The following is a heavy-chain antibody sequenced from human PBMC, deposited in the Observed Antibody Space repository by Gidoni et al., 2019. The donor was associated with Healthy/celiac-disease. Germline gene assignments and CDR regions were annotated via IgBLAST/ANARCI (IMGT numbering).Heavy chain of an antibody. D-gene: IGHD4-17*01. CDR1: GFTFSSYA. Sequence: EVQLLESGGGLVQPGGSLRLSCAASGFTFSSYAMSWVRQAPGKGLEWVSAISGSGGSTYYADSVKGRFTISRDNSKNTLYLQMNSLRAEDTAVYYCAKDGIFYGDYGNGYYFDYWGQGTLVTVSS. V-gene: IGHV3-23*01. J-gene: IGHJ4*02. CDR3: AKDGIFYGDYGNGYYFDY. CDR2: ISGSGGST.